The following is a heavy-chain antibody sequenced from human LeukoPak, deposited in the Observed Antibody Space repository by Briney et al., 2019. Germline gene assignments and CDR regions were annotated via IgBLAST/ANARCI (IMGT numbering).Heavy chain of an antibody. CDR1: GGSISSYY. D-gene: IGHD6-13*01. V-gene: IGHV4-59*01. Sequence: PSETLSLTRTVSGGSISSYYWSWIRQPPGKGLEWIGYIYYSGSTNYNPSLKSRVTISVDTSKNQFSLKLSSVTAADTAVYYCARVSVIAAAGPFDYWGQGTLVTVSS. CDR2: IYYSGST. J-gene: IGHJ4*02. CDR3: ARVSVIAAAGPFDY.